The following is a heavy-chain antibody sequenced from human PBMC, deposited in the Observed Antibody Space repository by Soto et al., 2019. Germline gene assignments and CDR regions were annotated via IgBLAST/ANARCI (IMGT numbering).Heavy chain of an antibody. V-gene: IGHV4-4*07. CDR3: ARGPLCGEECYFAF. D-gene: IGHD2-21*01. J-gene: IGHJ4*02. CDR2: IYNSGLI. CDR1: GDSISRHY. Sequence: SETLSLTCSVFGDSISRHYWSWIRQPAGKGLEYIGRIYNSGLINYNPSLESRVSMSVDPSKNQISLKLTSATAADTAIYYCARGPLCGEECYFAFWGPGTLVTVSS.